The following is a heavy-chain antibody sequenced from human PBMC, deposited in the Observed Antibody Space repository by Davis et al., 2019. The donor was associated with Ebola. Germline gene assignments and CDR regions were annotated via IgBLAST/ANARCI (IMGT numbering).Heavy chain of an antibody. V-gene: IGHV3-30*03. Sequence: GGSLRLSCAASGFTFSSYGMHWVRQAPGKGLEWVAVISYDGSNKYYADSVKGRFTISRDNSKNTLYLQMNSLRAEDTAVYYCATQGSHYDSSGYYYFDYWGQGTLVTVSS. CDR3: ATQGSHYDSSGYYYFDY. CDR2: ISYDGSNK. CDR1: GFTFSSYG. J-gene: IGHJ4*02. D-gene: IGHD3-22*01.